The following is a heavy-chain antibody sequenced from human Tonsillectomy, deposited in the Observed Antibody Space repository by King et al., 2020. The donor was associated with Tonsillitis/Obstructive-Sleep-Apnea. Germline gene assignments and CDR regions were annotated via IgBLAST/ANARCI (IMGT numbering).Heavy chain of an antibody. D-gene: IGHD2-2*01. CDR2: IYFGGRT. Sequence: QVQLVESGPGLVKPSETLSLTCSVSGGSINSVIYYWVWLRQPPGKGLEWIGNIYFGGRTDYSPTLKSRVTISVDTSKNQFSLKLSSVTAADTAVYYCARPPSYCSSTICQDAFDIWGQGTMVTVSS. V-gene: IGHV4-39*01. CDR3: ARPPSYCSSTICQDAFDI. CDR1: GGSINSVIYY. J-gene: IGHJ3*02.